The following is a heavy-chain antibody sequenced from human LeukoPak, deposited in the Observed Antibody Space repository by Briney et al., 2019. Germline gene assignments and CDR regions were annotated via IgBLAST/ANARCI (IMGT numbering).Heavy chain of an antibody. V-gene: IGHV1-69*05. CDR1: GGTFSSYA. D-gene: IGHD2-15*01. J-gene: IGHJ5*02. CDR3: AGGVVVAATPKWFDP. Sequence: ASVKVSCKASGGTFSSYAISWVRQAPGQGLEWMGGIIPIFGTANYAQKFQGRVTITTDESTSTAYMELSSLRSEDTAVYYCAGGVVVAATPKWFDPWGQGTLVTVSS. CDR2: IIPIFGTA.